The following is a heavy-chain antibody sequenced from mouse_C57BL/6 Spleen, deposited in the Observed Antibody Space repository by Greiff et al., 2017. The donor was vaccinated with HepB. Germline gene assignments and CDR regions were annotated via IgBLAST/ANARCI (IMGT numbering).Heavy chain of an antibody. CDR2: ISDGGSYT. V-gene: IGHV5-4*03. CDR3: ARGDYYGSSYNYYYAMDY. D-gene: IGHD1-1*01. Sequence: EVKLMESGGGLVKPGGSLKLSCAASGFTFSSYAMSWVRQTPEKRLEWVATISDGGSYTYYPDNVKGRFTISRDNAKNNLYLQMSHLKSEDTAMYYCARGDYYGSSYNYYYAMDYWGQGTSVTVSS. CDR1: GFTFSSYA. J-gene: IGHJ4*01.